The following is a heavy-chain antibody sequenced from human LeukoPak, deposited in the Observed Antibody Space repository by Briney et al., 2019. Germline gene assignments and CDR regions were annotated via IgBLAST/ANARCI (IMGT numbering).Heavy chain of an antibody. J-gene: IGHJ5*02. CDR2: ISSSSGYI. CDR3: ARTYYYDSSGYREDWFDP. D-gene: IGHD3-22*01. Sequence: GGSLRLSCAASGFTISSYSMNWVRQAPGKGLEWVSPISSSSGYIYYADSVKGRFTISRDNAKKSLYLQMNSLRAEDTAVYYCARTYYYDSSGYREDWFDPWGQGTLVTVSS. CDR1: GFTISSYS. V-gene: IGHV3-21*01.